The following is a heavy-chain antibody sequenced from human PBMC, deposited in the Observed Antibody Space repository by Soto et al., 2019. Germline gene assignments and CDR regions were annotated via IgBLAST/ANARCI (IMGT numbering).Heavy chain of an antibody. CDR3: ARVPTP. CDR2: IYHGGST. Sequence: PSETLSLTCTVSGDSISSTRWWSWVRQSPGKGLEWIGDIYHGGSTYYNPSLKSRVTISVDRSKNQFSLKLSSVTAADTAVYYCARVPTPWGQGTLVTVSS. V-gene: IGHV4-4*02. J-gene: IGHJ5*02. CDR1: GDSISSTRW.